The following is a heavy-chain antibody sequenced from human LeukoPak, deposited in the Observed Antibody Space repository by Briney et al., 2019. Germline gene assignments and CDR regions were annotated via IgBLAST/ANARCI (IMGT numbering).Heavy chain of an antibody. J-gene: IGHJ4*02. CDR2: ISYDGSNK. CDR3: TRELGATEFDY. V-gene: IGHV3-30-3*01. CDR1: GFIFSSYS. D-gene: IGHD1-26*01. Sequence: PGGSLRLSCAASGFIFSSYSMSWVRQAPGKGLEWVAVISYDGSNKYYADSVKGRFTISRDNSKNTLYLQMNSLRDEDTAVYYCTRELGATEFDYWGQGTLVAVSS.